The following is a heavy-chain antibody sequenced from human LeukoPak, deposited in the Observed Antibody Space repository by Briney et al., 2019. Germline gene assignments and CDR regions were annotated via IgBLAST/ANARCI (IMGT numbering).Heavy chain of an antibody. J-gene: IGHJ4*02. CDR3: ARRDFSGWNYYDY. CDR2: IYYSGST. Sequence: SSETLSLTCTVSGGSMNSYYWSWIRQPPGKGLEWIGHIYYSGSTKYNPSLESRVTISVDTSKNQFPLKLSSVTAADTAVYYCARRDFSGWNYYDYWGQGTLVTVSS. V-gene: IGHV4-59*01. CDR1: GGSMNSYY. D-gene: IGHD6-19*01.